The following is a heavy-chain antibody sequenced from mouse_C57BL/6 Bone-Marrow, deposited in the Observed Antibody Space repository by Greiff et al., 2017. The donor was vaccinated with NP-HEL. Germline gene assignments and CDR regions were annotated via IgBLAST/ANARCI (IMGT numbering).Heavy chain of an antibody. V-gene: IGHV14-4*01. CDR2: IDPENGDT. J-gene: IGHJ2*01. CDR3: TPIYFDY. Sequence: VHLKESGAELVRPGASVKLSCTASGFNIKDDYMHWVKQRPEQGLEWIGWIDPENGDTEYASKFQGKATITADTSSNTAYLQLSSLTSEDTAVYYCTPIYFDYWGQGTTLTVSS. CDR1: GFNIKDDY.